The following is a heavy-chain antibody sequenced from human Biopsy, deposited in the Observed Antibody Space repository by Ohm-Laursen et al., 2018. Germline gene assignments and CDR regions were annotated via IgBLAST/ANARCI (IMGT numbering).Heavy chain of an antibody. D-gene: IGHD2-15*01. CDR3: GNEVHGRDY. CDR1: GKTFSDYQ. Sequence: GTLSLTCPVFGKTFSDYQWSWIRQPPGKGLEWIGQINQAGTTTYNPSLKSRVSISADASKYEFSLRLTSVTAADTAVYLCGNEVHGRDYWGLGAQVTVSS. J-gene: IGHJ4*02. CDR2: INQAGTT. V-gene: IGHV4-34*08.